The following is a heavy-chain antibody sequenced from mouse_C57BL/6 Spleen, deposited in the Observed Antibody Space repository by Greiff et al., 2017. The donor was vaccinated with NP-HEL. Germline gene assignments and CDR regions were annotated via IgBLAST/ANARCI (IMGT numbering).Heavy chain of an antibody. CDR2: IDPSDSET. Sequence: VQLQQPGAELVRPGSSVKLSCKASGYTFTSYWMHWVKQRPIQGLEWIGNIDPSDSETHYNQKFKDKATLTVDKSSSTAYMQLSSLTAEDSAVYYCAREKDFHFDYWGQGTTLTVSS. V-gene: IGHV1-52*01. CDR1: GYTFTSYW. CDR3: AREKDFHFDY. J-gene: IGHJ2*01.